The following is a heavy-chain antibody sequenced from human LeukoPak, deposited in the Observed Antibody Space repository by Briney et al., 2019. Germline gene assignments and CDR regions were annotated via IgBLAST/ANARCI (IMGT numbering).Heavy chain of an antibody. CDR3: ARAEYYYDSSGYLFDY. V-gene: IGHV1-3*03. J-gene: IGHJ4*02. D-gene: IGHD3-22*01. CDR1: GYTFTSYA. Sequence: ASVKVSCKASGYTFTSYAMHWVRQAPGQRLEWMGWINAGNGNTKYSQEFQGRVTITRDTSASTAYMELSSLRSEDMAVYYCARAEYYYDSSGYLFDYWGQGTLATVSS. CDR2: INAGNGNT.